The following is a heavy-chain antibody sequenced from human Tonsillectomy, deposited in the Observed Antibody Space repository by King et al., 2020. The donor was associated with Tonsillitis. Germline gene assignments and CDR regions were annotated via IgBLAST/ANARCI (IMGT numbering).Heavy chain of an antibody. Sequence: VQLVESGGGVVQPGRSLRLSCAASGITFSIYAMHWVRQAPGKGREWVAATSSDGTNKYYEDSVKGRFTISRDNSKKTLYLQMNSLRVDDTAVYYCAKGSASCYTCWFDPWGQGTLVTVSS. CDR2: TSSDGTNK. CDR1: GITFSIYA. J-gene: IGHJ5*02. CDR3: AKGSASCYTCWFDP. D-gene: IGHD2-2*02. V-gene: IGHV3-30*18.